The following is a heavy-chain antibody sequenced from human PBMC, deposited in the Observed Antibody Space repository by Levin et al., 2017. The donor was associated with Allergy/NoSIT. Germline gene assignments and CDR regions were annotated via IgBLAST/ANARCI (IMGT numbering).Heavy chain of an antibody. V-gene: IGHV1-18*01. CDR3: ARSEGYYDILTGQDAFDS. CDR2: ISAYNGNT. Sequence: GESLKISCKASGYTFTSYGISWVRQAPGQGLEWMGWISAYNGNTNYAQKLQGRVTMTTDTSTSTAYMELRSLRSDDTAVYYCARSEGYYDILTGQDAFDSWGQGTMVTVSS. J-gene: IGHJ3*02. D-gene: IGHD3-9*01. CDR1: GYTFTSYG.